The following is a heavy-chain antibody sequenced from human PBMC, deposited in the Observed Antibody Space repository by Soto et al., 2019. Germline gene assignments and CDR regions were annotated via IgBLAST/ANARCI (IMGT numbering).Heavy chain of an antibody. Sequence: KTSKHPSLTSTISDGSSNSPSHYWGGVRQPPGKGLEWIGSIFFTGRTYYTPSLKSRVTISGDTSKNQFSLTLSSVTAADTAVYYVFIHLRYSYGGVMYVWGQGTSVTGS. CDR2: IFFTGRT. CDR1: DGSSNSPSHY. CDR3: FIHLRYSYGGVMYV. J-gene: IGHJ6*02. D-gene: IGHD5-18*01. V-gene: IGHV4-39*05.